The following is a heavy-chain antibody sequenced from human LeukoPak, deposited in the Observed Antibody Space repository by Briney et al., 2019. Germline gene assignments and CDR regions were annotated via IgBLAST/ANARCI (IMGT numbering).Heavy chain of an antibody. CDR1: VFTFSSYA. D-gene: IGHD2-2*01. CDR2: ISGSGGST. V-gene: IGHV3-23*01. Sequence: NPGGSLRLSCAADVFTFSSYAMSSVRQAPGKGLEWVSAISGSGGSTYYADSVKGRFTISRDNSKNTLYLQMNSLRAEDTAVYSCAKLPGATDYWGQGTLVTVSS. CDR3: AKLPGATDY. J-gene: IGHJ4*02.